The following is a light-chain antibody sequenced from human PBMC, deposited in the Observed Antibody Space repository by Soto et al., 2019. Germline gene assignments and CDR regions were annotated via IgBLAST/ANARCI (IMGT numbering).Light chain of an antibody. CDR2: GAS. CDR1: QSVSSSY. V-gene: IGKV3-20*01. J-gene: IGKJ1*01. CDR3: QQYGSSPKT. Sequence: EIVMTQSPGTLSLSPGERATLSCRASQSVSSSYLAWYQQTPGQAPSILIYGASSRATGIPDRFSGSGSGTDFTLTISRLEPEDFAVYYCQQYGSSPKTFGPGTKVEIK.